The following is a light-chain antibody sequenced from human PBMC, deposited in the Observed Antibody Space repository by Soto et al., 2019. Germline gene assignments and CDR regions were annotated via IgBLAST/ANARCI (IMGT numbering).Light chain of an antibody. CDR3: QHYITSLTT. V-gene: IGKV3-20*01. CDR2: GAS. CDR1: QSVRSSY. J-gene: IGKJ1*01. Sequence: EIVLTQSPGTLSLSPGERATLSCRASQSVRSSYLAWYQQKPGQAPRLLIYGASSRATGIPDRFIGSGSGTDFTLTISRLEPEDFAVYYCQHYITSLTTFGQGTKVDIK.